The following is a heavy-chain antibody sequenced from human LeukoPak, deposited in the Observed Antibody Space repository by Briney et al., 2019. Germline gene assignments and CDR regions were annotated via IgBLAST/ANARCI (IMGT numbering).Heavy chain of an antibody. Sequence: GASVKVSCKASGYTFTSYDINWVRQATGQGLEWMGWMNPNSGNTGYAQKFQGRVTMTRNTSISTAYMELSSLRSEDTAVHYCARGYVVYYYYYGMDVWGQGTTVTVSS. J-gene: IGHJ6*02. CDR2: MNPNSGNT. CDR1: GYTFTSYD. V-gene: IGHV1-8*01. CDR3: ARGYVVYYYYYGMDV. D-gene: IGHD2-15*01.